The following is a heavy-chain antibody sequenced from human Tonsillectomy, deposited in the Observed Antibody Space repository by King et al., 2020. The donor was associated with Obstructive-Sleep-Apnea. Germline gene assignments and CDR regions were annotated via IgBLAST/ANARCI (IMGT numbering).Heavy chain of an antibody. Sequence: VQLVESGGGLVQPGGSLRLSCAASRFSFSQYSLNWVRQAPGKGLDWSSYIAPGSDTYYSDSVKGRFTISRDNAKNSVYLHMNDLRAEDTAVYYCARDSSWVFDFWGQGTLVTVSS. V-gene: IGHV3-48*04. CDR1: RFSFSQYS. CDR2: IAPGSDT. CDR3: ARDSSWVFDF. J-gene: IGHJ4*02. D-gene: IGHD3-16*01.